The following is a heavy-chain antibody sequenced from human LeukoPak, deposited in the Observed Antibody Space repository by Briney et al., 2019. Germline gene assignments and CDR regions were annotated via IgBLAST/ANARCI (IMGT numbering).Heavy chain of an antibody. CDR1: GGSISSYY. D-gene: IGHD6-6*01. CDR2: IYTSGST. V-gene: IGHV4-4*07. J-gene: IGHJ5*02. CDR3: ARYSSSPGSVAWFDP. Sequence: SETLSLTCTVSGGSISSYYWSWIRQPAGKGLEWIGRIYTSGSTNYNPSLKSRVTIPVDTSKNQFSLKLSSVTAADTAVYYCARYSSSPGSVAWFDPWGQGTLVTVSS.